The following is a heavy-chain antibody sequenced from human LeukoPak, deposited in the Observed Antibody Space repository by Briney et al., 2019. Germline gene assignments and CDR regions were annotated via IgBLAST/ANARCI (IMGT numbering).Heavy chain of an antibody. Sequence: SETLSLTCAVSGGSISYYYWSWIRQPPGKGLEWIGYISYSGSTRYNPSLKSRVTVSEDTSKNQFSLDLRSVTAADTAVYYCARLRDSSGWYGAFDIWGQGTMVTGSS. J-gene: IGHJ3*02. CDR3: ARLRDSSGWYGAFDI. CDR2: ISYSGST. V-gene: IGHV4-59*08. CDR1: GGSISYYY. D-gene: IGHD6-19*01.